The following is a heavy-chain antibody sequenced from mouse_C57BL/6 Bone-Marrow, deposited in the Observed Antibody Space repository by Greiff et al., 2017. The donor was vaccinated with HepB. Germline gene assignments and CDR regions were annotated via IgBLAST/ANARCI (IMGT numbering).Heavy chain of an antibody. D-gene: IGHD1-1*01. CDR1: GYTFTSYG. V-gene: IGHV1-81*01. Sequence: VQLQQSGAELARPGASVKLSCKASGYTFTSYGISWVKQRTGQGLEWIGEIYPRSGNTYYNEKFKGKATLTADKSSSTAYMELRSLTCEDSAVYFCARRYGSSPSFDYWGQGTTLTVSS. J-gene: IGHJ2*01. CDR2: IYPRSGNT. CDR3: ARRYGSSPSFDY.